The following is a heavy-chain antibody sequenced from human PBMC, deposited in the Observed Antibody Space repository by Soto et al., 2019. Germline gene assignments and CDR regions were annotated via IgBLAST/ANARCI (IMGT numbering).Heavy chain of an antibody. CDR1: GYTFTGHY. D-gene: IGHD1-26*01. J-gene: IGHJ4*02. CDR2: IGPESGAT. V-gene: IGHV1-2*02. Sequence: ASVKVSCKASGYTFTGHYIHWVRQAPEQGPEWMGEIGPESGATRYAEKFQGRVTMTLDTSITTVYMELKNLSPDDTAVYYCGRGRSGQIVVFYWGQGTPVTVSS. CDR3: GRGRSGQIVVFY.